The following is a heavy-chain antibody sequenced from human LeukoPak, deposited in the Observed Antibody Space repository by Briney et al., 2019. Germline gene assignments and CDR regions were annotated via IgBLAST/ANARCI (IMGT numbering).Heavy chain of an antibody. D-gene: IGHD3-9*01. CDR2: ISSSSDYI. J-gene: IGHJ5*02. V-gene: IGHV3-21*01. Sequence: GGSLRLSCAASGFPFSSYSMNWVRQAPGKGLEWVSSISSSSDYIYYADSVKGRFTISRDNARNSLYLQMNSLRAEDTAVYYCARVLHFDWLLYHWGQGTLFTVSS. CDR1: GFPFSSYS. CDR3: ARVLHFDWLLYH.